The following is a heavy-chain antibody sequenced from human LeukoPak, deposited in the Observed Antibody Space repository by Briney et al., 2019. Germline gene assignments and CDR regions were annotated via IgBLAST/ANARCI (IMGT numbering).Heavy chain of an antibody. Sequence: GGSLRLSCAASGFTFSSYSMNWVRQAPGKGLEWVGFIRSKAYRGTAEYAASVKGRFTISRDDSKSIAYLQMNSLKTEDTAVYFCSRGGIDCSGDSCYSVSLDQWGQGALVTVSS. D-gene: IGHD2-15*01. V-gene: IGHV3-49*04. CDR1: GFTFSSYS. CDR3: SRGGIDCSGDSCYSVSLDQ. J-gene: IGHJ4*02. CDR2: IRSKAYRGTA.